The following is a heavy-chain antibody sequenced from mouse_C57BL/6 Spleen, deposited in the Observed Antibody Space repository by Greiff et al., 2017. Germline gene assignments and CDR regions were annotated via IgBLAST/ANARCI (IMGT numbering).Heavy chain of an antibody. D-gene: IGHD3-2*02. CDR3: ARETAQARPGAY. J-gene: IGHJ3*01. Sequence: VQLQQPGAALVKPGASVKMSCKASGYTFTSYWITWVKQRPGQGLEWIGDIYPGSGSTNYNEKFKSKATLTVDTSSSTAYMQLSSLTSEDSAVYYCARETAQARPGAYWGQGTLVTVSA. V-gene: IGHV1-55*01. CDR1: GYTFTSYW. CDR2: IYPGSGST.